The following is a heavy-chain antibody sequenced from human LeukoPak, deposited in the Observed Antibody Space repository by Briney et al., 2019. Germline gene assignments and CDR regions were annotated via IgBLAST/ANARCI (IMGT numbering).Heavy chain of an antibody. V-gene: IGHV3-30-3*01. CDR2: ISYDGSNK. D-gene: IGHD3-22*01. CDR3: ARDIWSYYYDSSGYYAY. CDR1: GFTFSSYA. J-gene: IGHJ4*02. Sequence: GGSLRLSCAASGFTFSSYAMHWVRQAPGKGLEWVAVISYDGSNKYYADSVKGRFTISRDNSKNTLYLQMNSLRAEDTAVYYCARDIWSYYYDSSGYYAYWGQGTLVTVPS.